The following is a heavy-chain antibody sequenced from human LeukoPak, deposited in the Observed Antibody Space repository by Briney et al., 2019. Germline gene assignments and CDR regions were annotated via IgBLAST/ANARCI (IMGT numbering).Heavy chain of an antibody. CDR2: IDWDDDK. J-gene: IGHJ3*02. V-gene: IGHV2-70*11. D-gene: IGHD5-18*01. CDR3: ARIDSYGSMRAFDI. Sequence: SGPALVKPTQTLTLTSTFSGFSLSTSGMCVSWIRQPLGKALEWLARIDWDDDKYYSTSLKTRLTISKDTSKNQVVLTMTNMDPVDTATYYCARIDSYGSMRAFDIWGQGTMVTVSS. CDR1: GFSLSTSGMC.